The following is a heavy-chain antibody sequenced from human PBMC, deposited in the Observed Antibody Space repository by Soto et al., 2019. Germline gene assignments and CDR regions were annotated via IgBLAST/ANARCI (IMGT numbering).Heavy chain of an antibody. V-gene: IGHV3-23*01. CDR1: GFTFSSYA. J-gene: IGHJ4*02. Sequence: GGSLRLSCAASGFTFSSYAMSWVRQAPGKGLEWVSAISGSGGSTYYADSVKGRFTISRDNSKNTLYLQMNSLRAEDTAVYYCAKGDGAFGVVIIPGWAFDYWGQGTLVTVSS. CDR3: AKGDGAFGVVIIPGWAFDY. CDR2: ISGSGGST. D-gene: IGHD3-3*01.